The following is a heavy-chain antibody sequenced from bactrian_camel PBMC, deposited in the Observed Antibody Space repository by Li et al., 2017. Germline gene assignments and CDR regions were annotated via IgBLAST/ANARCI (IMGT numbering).Heavy chain of an antibody. V-gene: IGHV3S53*01. CDR2: ITAGGTT. D-gene: IGHD1*01. Sequence: QLVESGGGLVQAGGSLKLSCAASGYIFSSCNMAWYRQAPGKERRLVSTITAGGTTSSVDSVKGRFTISVDNAKNTLYLQMHDLQTEDTAMYYCAAKGDTGDFEDCRTLSEIPGLGYWGPGTQVTVS. J-gene: IGHJ4*01. CDR1: GYIFSSCN. CDR3: AAKGDTGDFEDCRTLSEIPGLGY.